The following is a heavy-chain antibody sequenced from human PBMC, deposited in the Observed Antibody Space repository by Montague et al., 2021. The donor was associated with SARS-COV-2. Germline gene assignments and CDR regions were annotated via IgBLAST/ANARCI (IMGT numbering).Heavy chain of an antibody. CDR3: ARDSRTSGCGYWYHGLDV. CDR2: IYTSGRT. CDR1: GGSINSYY. J-gene: IGHJ6*02. D-gene: IGHD2-2*01. Sequence: SETLSLTCGVSGGSINSYYWSWIRQPAGKGLEWIGRIYTSGRTNHSPSLKSRVTISVDTSRKHLSLKLTSVTAADTAVYYCARDSRTSGCGYWYHGLDVWGQGTTVTVSS. V-gene: IGHV4-4*07.